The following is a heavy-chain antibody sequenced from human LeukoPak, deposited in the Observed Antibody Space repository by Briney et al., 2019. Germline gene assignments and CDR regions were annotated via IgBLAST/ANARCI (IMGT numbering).Heavy chain of an antibody. V-gene: IGHV1-69*13. J-gene: IGHJ4*02. CDR3: ASNWVGDCSSTSCPDY. Sequence: SVKVSCKASGGTFSSYAISWVRQAPGQALEWMGGIIPIFGTANYAQKFQGRVTITADESTSTAYMELSSLRSEDTAVYYCASNWVGDCSSTSCPDYWGQGTLVTVSS. CDR1: GGTFSSYA. CDR2: IIPIFGTA. D-gene: IGHD2-2*03.